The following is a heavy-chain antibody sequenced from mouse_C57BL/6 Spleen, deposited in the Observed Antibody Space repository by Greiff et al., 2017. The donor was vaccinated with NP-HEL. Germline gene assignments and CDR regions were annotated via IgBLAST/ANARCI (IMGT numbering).Heavy chain of an antibody. Sequence: VQLQQSGPELVKPGASVKISCKASGYTFTDYYMNWVKQSHGKSLEWIGDINPNNGGTSYNQKFKGKATLTVDKSSSTAYMELRSLTSEDSAVYYCARRRGYYDYDERDYAMDYWGQGTSVTVSS. CDR2: INPNNGGT. CDR3: ARRRGYYDYDERDYAMDY. D-gene: IGHD2-4*01. CDR1: GYTFTDYY. J-gene: IGHJ4*01. V-gene: IGHV1-26*01.